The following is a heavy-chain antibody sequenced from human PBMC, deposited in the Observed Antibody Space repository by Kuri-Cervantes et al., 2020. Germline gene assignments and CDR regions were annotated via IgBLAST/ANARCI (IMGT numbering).Heavy chain of an antibody. V-gene: IGHV3-48*01. Sequence: GESLKISCAASGFTFRSYSMHWLRQAPGKGLEWVSYISDSGRTMYYADSVKGRFTISRDNAKNSLYLQMNSLRVEDTAVYYCARSGSSWRRGDAFDIWGQGTMVTVSS. CDR3: ARSGSSWRRGDAFDI. J-gene: IGHJ3*02. D-gene: IGHD6-13*01. CDR1: GFTFRSYS. CDR2: ISDSGRTM.